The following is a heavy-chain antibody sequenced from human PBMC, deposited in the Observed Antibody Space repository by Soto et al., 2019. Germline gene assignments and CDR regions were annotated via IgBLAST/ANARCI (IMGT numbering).Heavy chain of an antibody. Sequence: QVRLEESGPGLVKPSETLSLICSVSGGSVNNANYFWNWIRHHPENGLEWIGYIYYSGSTRYNPSFKTRATLSIDKTKDKFSLRLNSVTVADTAVYFCARDADYGGSRGGMDVWGRGTTVTVSS. CDR1: GGSVNNANYF. D-gene: IGHD4-17*01. J-gene: IGHJ6*02. V-gene: IGHV4-31*03. CDR3: ARDADYGGSRGGMDV. CDR2: IYYSGST.